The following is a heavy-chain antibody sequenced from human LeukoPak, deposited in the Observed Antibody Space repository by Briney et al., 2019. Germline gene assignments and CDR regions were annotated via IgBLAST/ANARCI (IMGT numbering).Heavy chain of an antibody. J-gene: IGHJ6*03. CDR2: IYYSGST. CDR1: GGSLSSSSYY. D-gene: IGHD2-15*01. V-gene: IGHV4-39*07. Sequence: SETLSLTCTVSGGSLSSSSYYCGWIRPPPGKGLEWIGTIYYSGSTYYNPSLKSRVTISVDTSKNQLSLKLSSVTAAETAVYYCARGYCSGGSCYSFYYYYYMDVWGKGTTVTVSS. CDR3: ARGYCSGGSCYSFYYYYYMDV.